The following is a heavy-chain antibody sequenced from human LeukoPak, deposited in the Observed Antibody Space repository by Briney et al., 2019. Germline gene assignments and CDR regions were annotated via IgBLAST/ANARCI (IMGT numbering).Heavy chain of an antibody. CDR2: IYYSGST. J-gene: IGHJ3*02. Sequence: PSETLSLTCTVSGGSISSSSYYWGWIRQPPGKGLEWIGSIYYSGSTYYNPSLKSRVTISVDTSKNQFSLKLSSVTAADTAVYYCARDPGVTMNAFDIWGQGTMVTVSS. CDR3: ARDPGVTMNAFDI. CDR1: GGSISSSSYY. D-gene: IGHD3-22*01. V-gene: IGHV4-39*07.